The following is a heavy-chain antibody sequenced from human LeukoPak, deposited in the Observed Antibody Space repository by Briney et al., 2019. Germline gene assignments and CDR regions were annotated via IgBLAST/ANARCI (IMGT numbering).Heavy chain of an antibody. CDR2: IRSDGSNK. J-gene: IGHJ5*02. CDR3: GLNNWFDP. D-gene: IGHD2-21*01. Sequence: GGSLRLSCAASGFTFARCDMHWVRQAPGKGLEWVAYIRSDGSNKYYADSVKGRFTISRDNSKNTLYLQMSSLRAEGTAVYYCGLNNWFDPWGQGTLVTVSS. CDR1: GFTFARCD. V-gene: IGHV3-30*02.